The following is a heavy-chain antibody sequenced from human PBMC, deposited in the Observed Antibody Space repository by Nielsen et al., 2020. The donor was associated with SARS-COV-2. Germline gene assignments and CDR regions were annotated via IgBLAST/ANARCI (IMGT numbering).Heavy chain of an antibody. V-gene: IGHV1-2*06. CDR3: ATAYSSSSAQYSSSWYYFDY. CDR1: GYTFTGYY. J-gene: IGHJ4*02. Sequence: ASVKVSCKASGYTFTGYYMHWVRQAPGQGLEWMGRINPNSGGTIYAQKFQGRVTMTEDTSTDTAYMELSSLRSEDTAVYYCATAYSSSSAQYSSSWYYFDYWGQGTLVTVSS. CDR2: INPNSGGT. D-gene: IGHD6-13*01.